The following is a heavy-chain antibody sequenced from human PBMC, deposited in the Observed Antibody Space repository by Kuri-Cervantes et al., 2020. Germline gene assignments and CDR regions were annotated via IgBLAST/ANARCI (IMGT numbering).Heavy chain of an antibody. J-gene: IGHJ3*02. CDR1: GFTFSSYS. Sequence: GSLRLSCAASGFTFSSYSMNWVRQAPGKGLGWVSSISSSSSYIYYADSVKGRFTISRDNAKNSLYLQMNSLRAEDTAVYYCSILSPGTTWAFDIWGQGTMVTVSS. V-gene: IGHV3-21*01. D-gene: IGHD1-7*01. CDR3: SILSPGTTWAFDI. CDR2: ISSSSSYI.